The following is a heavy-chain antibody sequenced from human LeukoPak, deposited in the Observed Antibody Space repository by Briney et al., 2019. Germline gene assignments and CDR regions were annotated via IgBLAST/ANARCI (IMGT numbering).Heavy chain of an antibody. CDR1: GGSFSGYY. CDR2: INHSGNT. J-gene: IGHJ6*03. V-gene: IGHV4-34*01. Sequence: SETLSLTCAVSGGSFSGYYWSWIRQSPVKGLEWIGEINHSGNTNYNPSLRSRVSILVDTSKNQFSLRLSSVTAADTAVYYCARVRLKLLEYYYYMDVWDKGATVTVS. CDR3: ARVRLKLLEYYYYMDV. D-gene: IGHD6-6*01.